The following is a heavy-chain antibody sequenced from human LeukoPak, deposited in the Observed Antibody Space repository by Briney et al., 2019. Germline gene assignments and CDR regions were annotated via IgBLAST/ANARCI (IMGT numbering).Heavy chain of an antibody. D-gene: IGHD3-16*01. CDR3: ARVRGTEDHNAFDI. CDR2: ISYRGST. V-gene: IGHV4-30-4*08. CDR1: GGSIISGDYY. J-gene: IGHJ3*02. Sequence: SETLSLTCTVSGGSIISGDYYWSWIRQPPGKGLEWIGYISYRGSTSYSLSLKSRTTMSEDTSKNQFSLNLRSVTAADTAVYYCARVRGTEDHNAFDIWGQGTMVTVSS.